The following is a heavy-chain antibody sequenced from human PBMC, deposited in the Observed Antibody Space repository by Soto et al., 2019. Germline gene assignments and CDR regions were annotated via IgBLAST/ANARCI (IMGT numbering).Heavy chain of an antibody. V-gene: IGHV3-23*01. CDR1: GFTFSSYA. CDR3: AKDRLGRYYDFWSGYRSQYYYYGMDV. Sequence: PGGSLRLSCAASGFTFSSYAMSWARQAPGKGLEWVSAISGSGGSTYYADSVKGRFTISRDNSKNTLYLQMNSLRAEDTAVYYCAKDRLGRYYDFWSGYRSQYYYYGMDVWGQGTTVTVSS. D-gene: IGHD3-3*01. CDR2: ISGSGGST. J-gene: IGHJ6*02.